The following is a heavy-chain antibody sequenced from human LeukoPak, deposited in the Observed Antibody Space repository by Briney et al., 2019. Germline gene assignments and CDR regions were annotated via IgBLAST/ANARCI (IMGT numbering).Heavy chain of an antibody. CDR1: GFTYSHYG. Sequence: GRSLRLSCAGFGFTYSHYGMHWVRQAPGKGLEWVAVIWSDGTGKYYSDAVKGRFTISRDNFRNTLYLQMNSLRGEDTAVYYCARDAERGFDYSNSLKYWGQGTLVTVSS. CDR2: IWSDGTGK. D-gene: IGHD4-11*01. J-gene: IGHJ4*02. CDR3: ARDAERGFDYSNSLKY. V-gene: IGHV3-33*08.